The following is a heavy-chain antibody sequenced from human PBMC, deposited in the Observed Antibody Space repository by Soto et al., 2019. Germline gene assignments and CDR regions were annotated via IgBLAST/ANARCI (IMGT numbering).Heavy chain of an antibody. J-gene: IGHJ6*02. D-gene: IGHD3-16*01. V-gene: IGHV4-61*08. CDR3: ASTSDLRSYYYYGMDV. CDR1: GGSVSSADYY. CDR2: IYDSGST. Sequence: QVQLQESGPGLVKPSETLSLTCTVSGGSVSSADYYWTWIRQPPGKGLEWIGYIYDSGSTNYNTSLKSRVTISVDASKIQFSLKLSSVTAADTAVYYCASTSDLRSYYYYGMDVWGQGTAVTVSS.